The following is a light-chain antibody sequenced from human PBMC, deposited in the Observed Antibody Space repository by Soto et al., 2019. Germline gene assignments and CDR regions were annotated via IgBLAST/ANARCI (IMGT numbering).Light chain of an antibody. Sequence: QSVLTQPRSVSGSPGQSVTISCAGTSSDIGGYDYVSWYQQHPGKAPKLVIYDVTKRPSGVPDRFSASRSGNTASLTISGLQAIDEADYYCCSYAGSDTFYVFGTGTKVTVL. V-gene: IGLV2-11*01. CDR3: CSYAGSDTFYV. CDR2: DVT. CDR1: SSDIGGYDY. J-gene: IGLJ1*01.